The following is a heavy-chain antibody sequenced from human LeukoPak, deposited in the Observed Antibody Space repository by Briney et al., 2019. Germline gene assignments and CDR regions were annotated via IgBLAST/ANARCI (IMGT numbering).Heavy chain of an antibody. J-gene: IGHJ4*02. CDR1: GYTFTGYY. D-gene: IGHD1-26*01. CDR3: ARSGRGTYYYFAL. CDR2: INPNSGGT. V-gene: IGHV1-2*02. Sequence: ASVKVSCKASGYTFTGYYMHWVRQAPGQGLEWMGWINPNSGGTNYAQKFHGRVTMTRDTSISTAYMELSRLRSDDTAVYYCARSGRGTYYYFALCGQGTLVTVSS.